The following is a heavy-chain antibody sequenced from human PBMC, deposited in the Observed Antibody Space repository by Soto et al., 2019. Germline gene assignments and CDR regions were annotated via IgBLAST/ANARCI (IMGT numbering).Heavy chain of an antibody. V-gene: IGHV3-49*03. Sequence: PGGSLRLSCTASGFTFGDYAMSWFRQAPGKGLEWVGFIRSKAYGGTTEYAASVKGRFTISRDDSKSIAYLQMNSLKTEDTAVYYCTRDGGYRSGWYPLHGMDVWGQGTTVTVSS. CDR2: IRSKAYGGTT. CDR3: TRDGGYRSGWYPLHGMDV. J-gene: IGHJ6*02. D-gene: IGHD6-19*01. CDR1: GFTFGDYA.